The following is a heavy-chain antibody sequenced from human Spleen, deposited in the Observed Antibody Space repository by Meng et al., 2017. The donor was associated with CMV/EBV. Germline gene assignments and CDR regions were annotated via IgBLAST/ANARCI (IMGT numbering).Heavy chain of an antibody. Sequence: ASVKVSCKASGYSFTNYGISWVRQAPGQGLEWMGWINPNSGGTNYAQNFQGRVTMTRDTSSSTAYMELNRLTSDDTAVYYCARDRDSTSGLDAFDIWGQGTMVTVSS. CDR2: INPNSGGT. J-gene: IGHJ3*02. CDR1: GYSFTNYG. CDR3: ARDRDSTSGLDAFDI. V-gene: IGHV1-2*02. D-gene: IGHD2-2*01.